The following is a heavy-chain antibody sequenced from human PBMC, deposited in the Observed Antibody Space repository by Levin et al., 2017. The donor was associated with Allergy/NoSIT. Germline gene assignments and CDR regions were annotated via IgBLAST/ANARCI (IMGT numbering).Heavy chain of an antibody. CDR3: ARDTVRGGNYYYGMDV. Sequence: VASVKVSCAASGFTFSSYWMSWVRQAPGKGLEWVANIKQDVSEKYYVDSVKGRFTISRDNAKNSLYLQMNSLRAEDTAVYYCARDTVRGGNYYYGMDVWGQGTTVTVSS. V-gene: IGHV3-7*01. CDR2: IKQDVSEK. CDR1: GFTFSSYW. D-gene: IGHD3-10*01. J-gene: IGHJ6*02.